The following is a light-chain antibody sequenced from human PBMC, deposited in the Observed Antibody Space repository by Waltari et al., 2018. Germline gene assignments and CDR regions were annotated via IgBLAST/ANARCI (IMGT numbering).Light chain of an antibody. J-gene: IGLJ2*01. CDR3: QVWDGSSDHRV. Sequence: SYVLTQPPSVSVAPGQTARISCEGNTIGIKSVHWYQQKPGQAPPLVIYYDRDRPSGIPARFSGANSGNTATLTISRVEVGDEAAYYCQVWDGSSDHRVFGGGT. V-gene: IGLV3-21*04. CDR2: YDR. CDR1: TIGIKS.